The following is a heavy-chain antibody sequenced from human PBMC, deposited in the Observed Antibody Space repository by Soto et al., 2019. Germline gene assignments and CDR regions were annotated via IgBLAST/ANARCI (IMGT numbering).Heavy chain of an antibody. Sequence: GGSLRLSCTASGFTIGTFATHWVRQAPGKGLEWVAVISHHGSSKYYADSVQGRFTVSRDTARNTFYLHMNSLKADDTALYYCARGGQDYYDSGGFSPFDYWGQGTLVTVSS. V-gene: IGHV3-30-3*01. D-gene: IGHD3-22*01. CDR1: GFTIGTFA. CDR3: ARGGQDYYDSGGFSPFDY. CDR2: ISHHGSSK. J-gene: IGHJ4*02.